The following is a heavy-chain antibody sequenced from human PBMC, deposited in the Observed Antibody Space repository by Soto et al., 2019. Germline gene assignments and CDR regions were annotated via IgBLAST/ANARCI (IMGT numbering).Heavy chain of an antibody. Sequence: EVQLVETGGGLIQPAGSLRLSCAASGFTVTSNYMIWVRQPPGKGLEWDTTTFSGGTTNYPDSVKGRFTISRDNSKNTLYRQRINQRVEDTAVYYGARQPRGAIQWCAFGIEVWGQGTTVSVAS. CDR1: GFTVTSNY. CDR2: TFSGGTT. J-gene: IGHJ6*02. D-gene: IGHD2-8*01. V-gene: IGHV3-53*02. CDR3: ARQPRGAIQWCAFGIEV.